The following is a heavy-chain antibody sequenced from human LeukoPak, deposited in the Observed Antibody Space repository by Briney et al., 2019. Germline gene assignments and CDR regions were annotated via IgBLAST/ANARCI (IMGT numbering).Heavy chain of an antibody. Sequence: GGSLRLSCAASGFTFSDYYMSWIRQAPGKGLEWVSYISSSGSTIYYADSVKGRFTISRDNAKNSLYLQMNSLRAEDTAVYYCASEGFSSSSSMYFDYWGQGTLVTVSS. CDR1: GFTFSDYY. CDR3: ASEGFSSSSSMYFDY. CDR2: ISSSGSTI. D-gene: IGHD6-6*01. V-gene: IGHV3-11*01. J-gene: IGHJ4*02.